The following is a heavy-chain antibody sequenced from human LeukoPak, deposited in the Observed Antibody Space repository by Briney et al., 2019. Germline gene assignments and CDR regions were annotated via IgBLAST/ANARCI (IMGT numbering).Heavy chain of an antibody. CDR3: ARDRDHSNNWYIFLDY. V-gene: IGHV3-7*05. CDR2: INQDGSEI. Sequence: GGSLRLSCAASGFTFSSYWMSWVRQAPGKGLEWVANINQDGSEIYYVDSVKGRFTISRDNARTSLYLQMNSLRAEDTAVYYCARDRDHSNNWYIFLDYWGQGTLVTVSS. CDR1: GFTFSSYW. J-gene: IGHJ4*02. D-gene: IGHD6-13*01.